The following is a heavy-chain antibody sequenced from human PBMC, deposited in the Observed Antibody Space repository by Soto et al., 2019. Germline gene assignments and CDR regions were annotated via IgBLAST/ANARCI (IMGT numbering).Heavy chain of an antibody. Sequence: QGHLVQSGAEVKKPGTSVKVSCKASGYTFTRYGISWVRQAPGQGLEWMGWISGYNGDTNYAQNLQGRVTMTIDTSTSTAYMELRSLPSDATAVYYCAKNGQPPYYYYGLDVWRQGTTVTVSS. CDR3: AKNGQPPYYYYGLDV. CDR2: ISGYNGDT. D-gene: IGHD2-8*01. V-gene: IGHV1-18*01. J-gene: IGHJ6*02. CDR1: GYTFTRYG.